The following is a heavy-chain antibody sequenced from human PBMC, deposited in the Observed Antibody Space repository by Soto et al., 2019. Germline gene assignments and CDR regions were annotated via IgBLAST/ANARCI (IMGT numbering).Heavy chain of an antibody. CDR2: ISEDGNTK. D-gene: IGHD2-15*01. J-gene: IGHJ4*02. CDR1: GFTFSRFD. CDR3: AKARTTYTYTYSNRTFDY. V-gene: IGHV3-30*18. Sequence: QVQLVESGGGVVQPGRSLTLSCAASGFTFSRFDMHWVRQAPGKGLEWVAVISEDGNTKYYADFVKGRFTISRDKSSNTLFLQMNSLRAEDTAVYYCAKARTTYTYTYSNRTFDYWGQGILVTVSS.